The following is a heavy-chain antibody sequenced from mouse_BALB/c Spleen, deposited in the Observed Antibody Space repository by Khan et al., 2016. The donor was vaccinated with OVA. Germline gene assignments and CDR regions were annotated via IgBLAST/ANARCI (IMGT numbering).Heavy chain of an antibody. CDR3: ASHYAGSFAY. CDR2: ISSGGGYT. Sequence: EVQLQESGADLVKPGGSLKISCAASGFTFSSYGMSWVRQTPDKRLEWVATISSGGGYTYYPASVKGRFTISRDNAKNTLYLKMSSLKSEDTAMYYCASHYAGSFAYWGQGTLVTVSA. D-gene: IGHD1-1*01. J-gene: IGHJ3*01. CDR1: GFTFSSYG. V-gene: IGHV5-6*01.